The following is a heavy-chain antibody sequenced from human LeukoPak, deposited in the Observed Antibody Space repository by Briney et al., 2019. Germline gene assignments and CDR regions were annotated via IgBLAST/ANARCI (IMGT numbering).Heavy chain of an antibody. D-gene: IGHD4-17*01. V-gene: IGHV3-20*04. J-gene: IGHJ4*02. CDR2: INWNGSST. CDR3: ARGHIDYAFDC. Sequence: GGSLRLSCAASGFTFDDYGMSWVRQAPGKGLEWVSGINWNGSSTGYADSVKGRFTISRDNAKKSLDLQMNSLRAEDTALYYCARGHIDYAFDCWGQGTLVTVSS. CDR1: GFTFDDYG.